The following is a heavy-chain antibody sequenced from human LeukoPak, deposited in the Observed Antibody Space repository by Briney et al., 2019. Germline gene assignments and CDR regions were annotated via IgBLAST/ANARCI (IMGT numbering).Heavy chain of an antibody. Sequence: GGSLRLSCAASGFTFSSCEMTWVRQAPGKGLEWVSYISTIGGTIYYADSVRGRSTISRDNAKNSLYLQMNSLRAEDTAVYYCARLSTPLGYSYGYYLDYWGQGTLVTVSS. J-gene: IGHJ4*02. V-gene: IGHV3-48*03. CDR3: ARLSTPLGYSYGYYLDY. D-gene: IGHD5-18*01. CDR1: GFTFSSCE. CDR2: ISTIGGTI.